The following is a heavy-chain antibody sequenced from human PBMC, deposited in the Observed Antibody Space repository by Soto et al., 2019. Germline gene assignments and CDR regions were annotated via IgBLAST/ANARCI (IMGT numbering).Heavy chain of an antibody. J-gene: IGHJ4*02. D-gene: IGHD1-7*01. V-gene: IGHV4-4*02. CDR2: IYRTGST. CDR3: ASRDPGTCGDY. Sequence: PSETLSLTCAVSGGAFTSNNWRTWVRPHPRQGLEWSGEIYRTGSTNYNPSLKSRVTISLDKSENQFSLKVTSLTAADTAVCYCASRDPGTCGDYWGQGTLVTVSS. CDR1: GGAFTSNNW.